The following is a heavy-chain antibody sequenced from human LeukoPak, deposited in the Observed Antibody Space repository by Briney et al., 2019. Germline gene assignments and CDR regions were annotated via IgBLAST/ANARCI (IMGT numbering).Heavy chain of an antibody. Sequence: ASVKVSCKASGYTFTGYYMHWVRQAPGQGLEWMGRINPNSGGTNYAQKFQGRVTMTRDTSISTAYMELSRLRSDDTAVYYCARALRITMVRGGGYYFDYWGQGTLVIVSS. J-gene: IGHJ4*02. D-gene: IGHD3-10*01. CDR1: GYTFTGYY. V-gene: IGHV1-2*06. CDR3: ARALRITMVRGGGYYFDY. CDR2: INPNSGGT.